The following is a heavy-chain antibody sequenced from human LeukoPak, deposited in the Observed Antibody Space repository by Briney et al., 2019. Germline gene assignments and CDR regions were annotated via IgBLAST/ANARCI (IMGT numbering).Heavy chain of an antibody. D-gene: IGHD2-15*01. J-gene: IGHJ5*02. Sequence: GASVKVSCKASGCTFTSYGISWVRQAPGQGLEWMGWISASNGNTNYAQKLQGRVTMTTDTSTSTAYMGPRSLRSDDTAVYYCAREPRDLFRRDFSGGSCYGSDPWGQGTLVTVSS. V-gene: IGHV1-18*01. CDR2: ISASNGNT. CDR3: AREPRDLFRRDFSGGSCYGSDP. CDR1: GCTFTSYG.